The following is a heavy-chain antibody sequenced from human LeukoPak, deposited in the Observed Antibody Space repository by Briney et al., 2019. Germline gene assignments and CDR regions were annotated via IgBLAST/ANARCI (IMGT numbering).Heavy chain of an antibody. CDR2: INHSGST. CDR1: GGSFSGYY. J-gene: IGHJ4*02. V-gene: IGHV4-34*01. D-gene: IGHD2-21*02. Sequence: PSETLSLTCAVHGGSFSGYYWSWIRQPPGKGLEWIGEINHSGSTNYNPSLKSRVTISVDTSKNQFSLKLSSVTAADTAVYYCARGKATAIPDWGQGTLVTVSS. CDR3: ARGKATAIPD.